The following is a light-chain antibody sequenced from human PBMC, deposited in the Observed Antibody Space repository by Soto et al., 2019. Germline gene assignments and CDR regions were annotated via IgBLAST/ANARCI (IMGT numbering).Light chain of an antibody. CDR2: NNN. V-gene: IGLV1-44*01. Sequence: QSVLTQPPSASGTPGQRVTISCSGSSSNIGSHVVYWYQQLAGTAPKLLMYNNNQRPSGVPDRLSGSKSGTSASLVISGLQSEDEADYYCAVWDDSLDGWVFDGGTKVTVL. CDR3: AVWDDSLDGWV. J-gene: IGLJ3*02. CDR1: SSNIGSHV.